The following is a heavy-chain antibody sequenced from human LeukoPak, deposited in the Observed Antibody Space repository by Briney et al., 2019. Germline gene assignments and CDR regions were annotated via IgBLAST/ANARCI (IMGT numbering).Heavy chain of an antibody. CDR2: IWYDGSNR. Sequence: GGSLRLSCAASGFTFSSYGMPWVRQAPGKGLEWVAVIWYDGSNRYYADSVKGRFTISRDNSKNTLYLQMNSLRAEDTAVYYCARGYLGYCSSTSCELDYWGQGTLVTVSS. CDR1: GFTFSSYG. D-gene: IGHD2-2*01. CDR3: ARGYLGYCSSTSCELDY. V-gene: IGHV3-33*01. J-gene: IGHJ4*02.